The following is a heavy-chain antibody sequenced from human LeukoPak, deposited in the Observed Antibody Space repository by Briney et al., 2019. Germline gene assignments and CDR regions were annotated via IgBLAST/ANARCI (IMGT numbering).Heavy chain of an antibody. CDR1: GYSFTSYW. CDR2: IYPGDSDT. CDR3: ARCHNWNGVGWFDP. V-gene: IGHV5-51*01. D-gene: IGHD1-1*01. Sequence: GESLKISFKGSGYSFTSYWIGWVRQMPGKGLGWMGIIYPGDSDTRYSPSFQGQVTISADKSINTAYLQWSSLKASDTAMYYCARCHNWNGVGWFDPWGQGTLVTVSS. J-gene: IGHJ5*02.